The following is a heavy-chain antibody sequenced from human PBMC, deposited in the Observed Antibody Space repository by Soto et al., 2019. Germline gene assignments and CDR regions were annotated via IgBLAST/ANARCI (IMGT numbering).Heavy chain of an antibody. CDR2: ISYDGSNK. V-gene: IGHV3-30*18. Sequence: QVQLVESGGGVVQPGRSLRLSCAASGFTFSSYGMHWVRQAPGKGLEWVAVISYDGSNKYYADSVKGRFTISRDNSKNTLYLQMNSLRAEDTAVYYRAKLLAGFGEFSWGQGTLVTVSS. CDR3: AKLLAGFGEFS. CDR1: GFTFSSYG. J-gene: IGHJ4*02. D-gene: IGHD3-10*01.